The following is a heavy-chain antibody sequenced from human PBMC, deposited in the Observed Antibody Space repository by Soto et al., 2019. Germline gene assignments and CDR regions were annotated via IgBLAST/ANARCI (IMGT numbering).Heavy chain of an antibody. V-gene: IGHV3-23*01. CDR2: ISDSGGST. Sequence: EVQLLESGGGLVQPGGSLRLSCAASGFTFSNYAMTWVRQAPGKGLEWVSGISDSGGSTYYADSVKGRFSISRDNFKNSLCLQMNRLRVEDAAVYYCARDLGPSGWERREGFDSWGQGPLVIGSS. D-gene: IGHD1-26*01. CDR3: ARDLGPSGWERREGFDS. J-gene: IGHJ4*02. CDR1: GFTFSNYA.